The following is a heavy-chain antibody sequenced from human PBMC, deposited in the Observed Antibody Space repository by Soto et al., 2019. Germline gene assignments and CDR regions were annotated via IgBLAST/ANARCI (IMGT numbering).Heavy chain of an antibody. V-gene: IGHV1-69*12. D-gene: IGHD3-22*01. CDR2: IIPIFGTA. J-gene: IGHJ5*02. CDR3: ARDRGPSSGYHPYWFDP. CDR1: GGTFSNYA. Sequence: QVQLVQSGAEVKKPGSSVKVSCKASGGTFSNYAISWVRQAPGQGLEWMGGIIPIFGTANYAQKFQGRVTITADESTSTAYRELSSLRSEDTAVYYCARDRGPSSGYHPYWFDPWGQGTLVTVSS.